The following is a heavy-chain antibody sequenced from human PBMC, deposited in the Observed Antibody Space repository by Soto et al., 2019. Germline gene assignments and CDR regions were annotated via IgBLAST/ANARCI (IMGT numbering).Heavy chain of an antibody. CDR3: ARLQSSSGWFIFDY. D-gene: IGHD6-19*01. CDR2: IYYSGST. CDR1: GGSISSYY. Sequence: SETLSLTCTVSGGSISSYYWSWIRQPPGKGLEWIGYIYYSGSTNYNPSLKSRVTISVDTSKNQFSLKLSSVTAADTAVYYCARLQSSSGWFIFDYWGQGTLVTVSS. V-gene: IGHV4-59*08. J-gene: IGHJ4*02.